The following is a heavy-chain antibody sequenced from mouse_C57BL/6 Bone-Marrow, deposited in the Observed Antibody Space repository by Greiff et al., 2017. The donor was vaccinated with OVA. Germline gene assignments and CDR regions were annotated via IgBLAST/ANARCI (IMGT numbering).Heavy chain of an antibody. J-gene: IGHJ2*01. Sequence: HVQLQPPWAELVRPGSSVKLSCKASGYTFTSYWLPLVKPRPIQGLEWIGNIDPSDSETHYNQKFKEKATLTVDKSSRTAYMQLSSLTSEDSAVYYGERQIYDYGSSSAWDYWGQGTTLTVSS. CDR1: GYTFTSYW. CDR3: ERQIYDYGSSSAWDY. CDR2: IDPSDSET. V-gene: IGHV1-52*01. D-gene: IGHD1-1*01.